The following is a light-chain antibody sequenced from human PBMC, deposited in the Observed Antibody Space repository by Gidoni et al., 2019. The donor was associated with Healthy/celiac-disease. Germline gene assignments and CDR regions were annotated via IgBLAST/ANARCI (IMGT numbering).Light chain of an antibody. CDR3: QQYYSTPQT. V-gene: IGKV4-1*01. J-gene: IGKJ1*01. CDR2: WAS. CDR1: QSVLYSSNNKNY. Sequence: DIVMTQSPDSLAVSLGERTTINCQSSQSVLYSSNNKNYLAWYQQKPGQPPKLLIYWASTRESGVPDRFCGGGAGTDFTLTISSLQAEDVAVYYCQQYYSTPQTFGQGTKVEIK.